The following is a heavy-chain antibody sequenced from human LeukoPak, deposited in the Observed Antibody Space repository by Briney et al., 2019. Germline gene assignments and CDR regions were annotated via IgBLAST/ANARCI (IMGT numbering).Heavy chain of an antibody. J-gene: IGHJ4*02. V-gene: IGHV3-13*01. Sequence: PGGSLRLSCADSGFSFSTYDMLWVRQAPGKGLEWVSAIGSGGDTYYAGSVKGRFTISRESAKNSFYLQMNSLNAGDTAAYFCARAVAGTDEIDSWGQGTLVTVSS. CDR2: IGSGGDT. CDR3: ARAVAGTDEIDS. D-gene: IGHD6-19*01. CDR1: GFSFSTYD.